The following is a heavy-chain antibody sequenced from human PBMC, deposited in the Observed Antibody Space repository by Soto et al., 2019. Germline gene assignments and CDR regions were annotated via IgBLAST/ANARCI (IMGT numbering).Heavy chain of an antibody. D-gene: IGHD6-6*01. CDR2: ISWNSGSI. V-gene: IGHV3-9*01. J-gene: IGHJ3*02. CDR1: GFTFDDYA. Sequence: GGSLRLSCAASGFTFDDYAMHWVRQAPGKGLEWVSGISWNSGSIGYADSVKGRFTISRDNAKNSLYLQMNSLRAEDTALYYCAKDMIRQLVAPGAFDIWGQGTMVTVSS. CDR3: AKDMIRQLVAPGAFDI.